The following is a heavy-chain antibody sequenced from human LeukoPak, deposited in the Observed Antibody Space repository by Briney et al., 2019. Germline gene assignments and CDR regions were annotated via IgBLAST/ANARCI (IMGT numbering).Heavy chain of an antibody. D-gene: IGHD6-13*01. V-gene: IGHV4-34*01. CDR2: NNYSGST. CDR3: ARITSSWYGGGFDY. J-gene: IGHJ4*02. Sequence: SETLSLTCAVYGGSFSGYYWSWIRQPPGKGLEWIGENNYSGSTNYNPSLKSRVTISVATSKNQFSLKLSSVTAADTAVYYCARITSSWYGGGFDYWGQGTLVTVSS. CDR1: GGSFSGYY.